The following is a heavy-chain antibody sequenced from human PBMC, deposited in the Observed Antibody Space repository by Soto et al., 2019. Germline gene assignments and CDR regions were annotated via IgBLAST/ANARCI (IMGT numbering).Heavy chain of an antibody. D-gene: IGHD5-18*01. V-gene: IGHV3-49*04. J-gene: IGHJ6*02. CDR3: TRGRTAMVSNYYYGMDV. Sequence: PGGSLRLSCTASGFTFGDYAMSWVRQAPGKGLEWVGFIRSKAYGGTTEYAASVKGRFTISRDDSKSIAYLQMNSLKTEDTAVHYCTRGRTAMVSNYYYGMDVWGQGTTVTVSS. CDR2: IRSKAYGGTT. CDR1: GFTFGDYA.